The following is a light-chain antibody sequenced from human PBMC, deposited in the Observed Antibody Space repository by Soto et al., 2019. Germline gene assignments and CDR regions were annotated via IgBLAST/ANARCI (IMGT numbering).Light chain of an antibody. J-gene: IGKJ2*01. CDR2: TAS. Sequence: IQLRQSPSSLSASVGDRVTITCRASQNIDTYLNWYQHRPGKAPNLLIHTASRLQTGVPSRFGGSGSGTDFTLTIYGLQPDDFATYYCQQSYSPPKYTFGQGTKVDIK. V-gene: IGKV1-39*01. CDR1: QNIDTY. CDR3: QQSYSPPKYT.